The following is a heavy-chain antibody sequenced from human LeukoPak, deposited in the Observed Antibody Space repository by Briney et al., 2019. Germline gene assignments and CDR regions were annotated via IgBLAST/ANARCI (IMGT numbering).Heavy chain of an antibody. CDR1: GGTFSGYA. CDR3: AGGDPFNYYMDV. J-gene: IGHJ6*03. CDR2: LIPLFGTT. D-gene: IGHD4-17*01. Sequence: ASVKVSCKASGGTFSGYAISWVRQAPGQGIEWMGGLIPLFGTTDCTRRFQGRITISTDESTTTAYMELSGLTFEDTAVYYCAGGDPFNYYMDVWGRGTTVSV. V-gene: IGHV1-69*05.